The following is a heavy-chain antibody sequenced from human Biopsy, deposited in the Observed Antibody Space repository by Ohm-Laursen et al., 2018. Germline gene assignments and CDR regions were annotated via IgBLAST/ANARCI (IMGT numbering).Heavy chain of an antibody. CDR2: RIPYFNTI. Sequence: SSVKVPCKASGVTFDTYAFGWVRQAPGQGLEWMGGRIPYFNTIYYARNFQDRAVITADRSARTTDMQLSGLRPDDTAVYYCVGGQRGPPIGVTVPGDAFDLWGPGTMVTGSP. J-gene: IGHJ3*01. D-gene: IGHD2/OR15-2a*01. CDR3: VGGQRGPPIGVTVPGDAFDL. CDR1: GVTFDTYA. V-gene: IGHV1-69*01.